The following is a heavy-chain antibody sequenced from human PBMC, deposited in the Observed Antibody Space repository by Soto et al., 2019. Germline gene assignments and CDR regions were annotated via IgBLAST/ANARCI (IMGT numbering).Heavy chain of an antibody. J-gene: IGHJ3*01. V-gene: IGHV3-21*01. CDR2: ISGAGSYI. CDR3: AREILDAFDV. CDR1: GFTFSSYF. Sequence: PGGSLRLSCAASGFTFSSYFMSWVRQAPGKGLEWVSSISGAGSYIYYADSVKGRLTISRDNAKNSLYLQIYSLRAEDTAVYFCAREILDAFDVWGQGTMVTV.